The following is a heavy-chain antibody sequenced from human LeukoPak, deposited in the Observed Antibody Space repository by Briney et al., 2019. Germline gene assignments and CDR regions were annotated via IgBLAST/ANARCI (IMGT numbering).Heavy chain of an antibody. D-gene: IGHD3-10*01. CDR2: IYYSGST. J-gene: IGHJ4*02. CDR3: ARDGVRGVIR. CDR1: GGSISSGGYY. Sequence: ETLSLTCTVSGGSISSGGYYWSWIRQHPGKGLEWIGYIYYSGSTNYNPSLKSRVTISVDTSKNQFSLKLSSVTAADTAVYYCARDGVRGVIRWGQGTLVTVSS. V-gene: IGHV4-61*08.